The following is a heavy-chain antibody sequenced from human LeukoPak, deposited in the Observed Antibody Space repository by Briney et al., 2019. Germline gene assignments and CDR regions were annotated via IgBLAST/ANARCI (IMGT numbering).Heavy chain of an antibody. J-gene: IGHJ4*02. CDR3: ARGYLDCGGDCSDY. Sequence: GGSLRLSCAASGFTFRSYGMHWVRQAPGKGLEWVAFIRYDGSNQYYADSVKGRFTISRDNSENTLYLQMNSLRAEDTAVYYCARGYLDCGGDCSDYWGQGTLVTVSS. CDR1: GFTFRSYG. V-gene: IGHV3-30*02. D-gene: IGHD2-21*02. CDR2: IRYDGSNQ.